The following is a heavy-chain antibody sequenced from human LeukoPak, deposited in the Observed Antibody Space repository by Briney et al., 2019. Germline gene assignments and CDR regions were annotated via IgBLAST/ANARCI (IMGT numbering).Heavy chain of an antibody. V-gene: IGHV3-30*18. CDR2: VSQDGSNR. CDR1: GFTFCSSG. D-gene: IGHD1-26*01. Sequence: GGSLRLSCAASGFTFCSSGMLWVRQAPGKGLEWVSTVSQDGSNRYYGDSVKGRFFSSRDNSRNTVYLQMNSLRAEDTAVYFCAKDTPSPNSGFYHYWGQGTPVTVSS. CDR3: AKDTPSPNSGFYHY. J-gene: IGHJ4*02.